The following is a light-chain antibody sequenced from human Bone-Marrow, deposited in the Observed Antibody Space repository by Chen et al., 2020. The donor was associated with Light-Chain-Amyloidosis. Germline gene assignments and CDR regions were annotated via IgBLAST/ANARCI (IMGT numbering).Light chain of an antibody. CDR3: QSYDSSLSCYV. J-gene: IGLJ1*01. CDR2: GGT. CDR1: SSNIGAGYD. V-gene: IGLV1-40*01. Sequence: QSVLTPPPSVSGAPGPMVTISCTGRSSNIGAGYDLPWYQQLPGTAPKVVIYGGTNRPSGVPDRFSGSKSGTSASLAITGLQAEDEADYYCQSYDSSLSCYVFGTGTKVTVL.